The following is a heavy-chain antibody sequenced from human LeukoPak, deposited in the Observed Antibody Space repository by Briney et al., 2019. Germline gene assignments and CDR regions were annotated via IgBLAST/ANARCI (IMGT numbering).Heavy chain of an antibody. Sequence: SVKVSCKASGGTFSSYAISWVRQAPGQGLEWMGGIIPIFGTANYAQKFQGRVTITADESTSTAYMELSSLRSEDTAVYYCARSKDFTIPPFDYWGQGTLVTVSS. D-gene: IGHD3-3*01. CDR3: ARSKDFTIPPFDY. CDR1: GGTFSSYA. J-gene: IGHJ4*02. CDR2: IIPIFGTA. V-gene: IGHV1-69*01.